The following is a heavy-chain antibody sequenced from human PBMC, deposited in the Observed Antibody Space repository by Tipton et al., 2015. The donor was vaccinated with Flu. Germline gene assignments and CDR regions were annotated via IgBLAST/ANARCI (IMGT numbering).Heavy chain of an antibody. CDR3: ARDVDYGGNWGSSWYFDV. CDR1: GYTFTDYT. V-gene: IGHV1-2*02. D-gene: IGHD4-23*01. J-gene: IGHJ2*01. Sequence: QLVQSGAEVKKPGASVKVSCKASGYTFTDYTIHWVRQAPGQGLEWMGKINPDRGDTTYAQKFQGRVSLARDTSISTVYMELTRLTSDDTADYYCARDVDYGGNWGSSWYFDVWGRGTLVTVSP. CDR2: INPDRGDT.